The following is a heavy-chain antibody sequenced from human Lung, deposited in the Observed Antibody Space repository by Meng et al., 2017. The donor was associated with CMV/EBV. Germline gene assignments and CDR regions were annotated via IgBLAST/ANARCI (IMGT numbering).Heavy chain of an antibody. CDR1: GGSISSYY. CDR3: ASSGYSYGYGYYGMDV. Sequence: SXTXSLXXTVSGGSISSYYWSWIRQPPGKGLEWIGYIYYSGSTNYNPSLKSRVTISVDTSKNQFSLKLSSVTAADTAVYYCASSGYSYGYGYYGMDVWGQGXTVTVSS. J-gene: IGHJ6*02. D-gene: IGHD5-18*01. CDR2: IYYSGST. V-gene: IGHV4-59*01.